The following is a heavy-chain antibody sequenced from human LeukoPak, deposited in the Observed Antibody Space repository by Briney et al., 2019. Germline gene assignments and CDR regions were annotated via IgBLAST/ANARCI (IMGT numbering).Heavy chain of an antibody. Sequence: PGGSLRLSCAASGFTFDDYAMHWVRQAPGKGLEWVSGISWNSDSIGYADSVKGRFTISRDNAKNSLYLQMNSLRAEDTALYYCAKDGIAAAGTNWFDPWGQGTLVTVSS. CDR2: ISWNSDSI. J-gene: IGHJ5*02. CDR1: GFTFDDYA. CDR3: AKDGIAAAGTNWFDP. D-gene: IGHD6-13*01. V-gene: IGHV3-9*01.